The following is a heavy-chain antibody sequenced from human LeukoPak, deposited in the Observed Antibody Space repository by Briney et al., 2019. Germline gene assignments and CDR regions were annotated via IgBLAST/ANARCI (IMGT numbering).Heavy chain of an antibody. CDR3: ARGYSGYKGTAFAI. Sequence: GGALRLSCAASGFTFSSYDMHWVRQATGKGLEWVSAIGTAGDTYYPGYVKGRFTISRENAQNSLYLQMNSLRAGDTAVDYCARGYSGYKGTAFAIWGQGTMVTVSS. CDR1: GFTFSSYD. V-gene: IGHV3-13*04. D-gene: IGHD5-12*01. CDR2: IGTAGDT. J-gene: IGHJ3*02.